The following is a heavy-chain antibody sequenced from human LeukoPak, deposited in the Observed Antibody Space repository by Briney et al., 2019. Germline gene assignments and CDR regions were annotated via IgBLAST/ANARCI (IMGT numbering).Heavy chain of an antibody. J-gene: IGHJ4*02. D-gene: IGHD6-19*01. Sequence: PGGSLRLSCAASGFTLSSYIMNWVRQAPGKGLEWVSSISGSSSYIYYADSVKGRFTISRDNAKNSLYLQMNSLRAEDTAVYYCARDSESGWSDYWGQGTLVTVSS. CDR1: GFTLSSYI. CDR2: ISGSSSYI. CDR3: ARDSESGWSDY. V-gene: IGHV3-21*01.